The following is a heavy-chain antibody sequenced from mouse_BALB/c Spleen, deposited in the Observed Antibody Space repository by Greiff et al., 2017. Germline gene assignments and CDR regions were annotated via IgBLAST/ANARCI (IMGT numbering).Heavy chain of an antibody. CDR3: ARGDSGWNY. V-gene: IGHV1S56*01. CDR2: IYPGNVNT. D-gene: IGHD3-1*01. CDR1: GYTFTSYY. J-gene: IGHJ2*01. Sequence: QVQLKQSGPELVKPGASVRISCKASGYTFTSYYIHWVKQRPGQGLEWIGWIYPGNVNTKYNEKFKGKATLTADKSSSTAYMQLSSLTSEDSAVYFCARGDSGWNYWGQGTTLTVSS.